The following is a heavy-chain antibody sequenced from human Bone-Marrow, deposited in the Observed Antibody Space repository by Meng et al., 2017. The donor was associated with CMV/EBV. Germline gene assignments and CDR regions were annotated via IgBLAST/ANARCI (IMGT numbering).Heavy chain of an antibody. Sequence: GGSLRLSCAASGFTFSSYAMHWVRQAPGKGLEWVAVISYDGSNKYYADSVKGRFTISRDNSKNTLYLQMNSLRAEDTAVYYCAKVGATTRPLWGQGTLVTVCS. J-gene: IGHJ4*02. CDR1: GFTFSSYA. CDR3: AKVGATTRPL. CDR2: ISYDGSNK. V-gene: IGHV3-30*04. D-gene: IGHD1-26*01.